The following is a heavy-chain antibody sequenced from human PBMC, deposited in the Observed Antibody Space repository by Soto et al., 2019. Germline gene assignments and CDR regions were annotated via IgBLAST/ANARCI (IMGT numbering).Heavy chain of an antibody. CDR3: AKEPQITESVYYLDS. CDR2: ISGSGGST. D-gene: IGHD1-20*01. Sequence: XGTLKLSGPASGFSYSSYGMKWVRQAPGKGLDWVSAISGSGGSTYYADSVKGRFTISRDNSKNTLYLQMNSLRAEDTAVYYCAKEPQITESVYYLDSPDRGSLCSVSS. J-gene: IGHJ4*02. CDR1: GFSYSSYG. V-gene: IGHV3-23*01.